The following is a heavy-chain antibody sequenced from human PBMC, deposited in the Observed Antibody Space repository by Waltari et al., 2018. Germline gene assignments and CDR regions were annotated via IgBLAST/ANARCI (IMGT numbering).Heavy chain of an antibody. V-gene: IGHV7-4-1*02. CDR1: GYIFTNYA. J-gene: IGHJ4*02. Sequence: QVQLVQSGSELKKPGASVKVSCKASGYIFTNYAMNWVRQAPGQGLEWMGWINAKTGNPTYAHGFRGRFVFSFDTSVSTASLQISSLKAEDTAVYYCARGIQLWGRGSWYFDNWGQGTLVTVSS. CDR2: INAKTGNP. D-gene: IGHD3-16*01. CDR3: ARGIQLWGRGSWYFDN.